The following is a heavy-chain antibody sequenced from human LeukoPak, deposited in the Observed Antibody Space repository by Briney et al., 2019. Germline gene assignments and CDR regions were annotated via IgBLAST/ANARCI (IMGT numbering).Heavy chain of an antibody. D-gene: IGHD3-22*01. CDR3: ARAQYYYDSSGLRPNWFDP. Sequence: SETLSLTCTVSGGSISSYYWSWIRQPPGKGLEWIGYIYYSGSTNYNPSLKSRVTISVDTSKNQFSLELSSVTAADTAVYYCARAQYYYDSSGLRPNWFDPWGQGTLVTVSS. J-gene: IGHJ5*02. CDR1: GGSISSYY. V-gene: IGHV4-59*01. CDR2: IYYSGST.